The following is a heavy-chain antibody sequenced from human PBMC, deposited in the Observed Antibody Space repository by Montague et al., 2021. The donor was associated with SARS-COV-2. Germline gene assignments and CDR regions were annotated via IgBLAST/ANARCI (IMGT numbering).Heavy chain of an antibody. Sequence: PALVKPTQTLTLTCTFSGVSLSTSGMCVSWIRQPPGKALEWLALIDWDDDKYYSTSLKTRLTISMDTSKNQVVLTMSNMDPVDTATYYCARIWGATRGDAFDIWGQGTMVTVSS. V-gene: IGHV2-70*01. CDR2: IDWDDDK. J-gene: IGHJ3*02. D-gene: IGHD1-26*01. CDR3: ARIWGATRGDAFDI. CDR1: GVSLSTSGMC.